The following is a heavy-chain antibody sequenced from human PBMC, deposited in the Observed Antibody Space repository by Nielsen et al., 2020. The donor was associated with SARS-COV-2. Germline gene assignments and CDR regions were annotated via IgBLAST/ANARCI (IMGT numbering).Heavy chain of an antibody. D-gene: IGHD2-2*01. J-gene: IGHJ5*02. CDR2: IRSKIDGGTP. CDR1: GFTFSKAW. CDR3: ATARYCSRTSCSAGTDMFDP. Sequence: AGSLRLSCVASGFTFSKAWMSWVRQAPGKGLEWVGRIRSKIDGGTPDYAAPVKDRFTISRDDSKNTVYLDMSSLRTEDTAVYYCATARYCSRTSCSAGTDMFDPWGQGTQVIVSS. V-gene: IGHV3-15*01.